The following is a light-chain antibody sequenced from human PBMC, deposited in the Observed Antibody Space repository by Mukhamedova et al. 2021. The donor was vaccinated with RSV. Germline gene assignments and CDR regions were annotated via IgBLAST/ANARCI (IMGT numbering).Light chain of an antibody. Sequence: GERATLSCRASQSVSSSFLAWYQQKPGQAPKLLIYGASIRAIGIPDRFSGSGSGTDFTLTISRLEPEDFAVYYCQQYGSSPRTFG. CDR2: GAS. J-gene: IGKJ1*01. CDR1: QSVSSSF. V-gene: IGKV3-20*01. CDR3: QQYGSSPRT.